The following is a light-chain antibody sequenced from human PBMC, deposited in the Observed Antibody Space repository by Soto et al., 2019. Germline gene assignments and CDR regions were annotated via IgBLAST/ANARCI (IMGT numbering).Light chain of an antibody. Sequence: IQLTQSPSSLSASVGDSVTITCRASQAISSYLAWYQQRPGKAPKLLIYAASTLQSGVPSRFSGSGSETDFTLTISSLQPEDFASYCCQHLQSYPYPFGQGTKLEI. J-gene: IGKJ2*01. CDR1: QAISSY. V-gene: IGKV1-9*01. CDR2: AAS. CDR3: QHLQSYPYP.